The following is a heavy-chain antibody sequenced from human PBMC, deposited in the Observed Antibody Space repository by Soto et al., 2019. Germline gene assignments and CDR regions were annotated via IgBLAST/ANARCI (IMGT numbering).Heavy chain of an antibody. CDR3: ARGWEFLQNYFYGMDV. J-gene: IGHJ6*02. CDR2: IYSGGST. CDR1: GFTVSRNY. V-gene: IGHV3-53*01. D-gene: IGHD3-10*01. Sequence: GGSLRLSCAASGFTVSRNYMSWVRQAPGKGLEWVSLIYSGGSTYYADSVKGRFTIPRDNSKNTVYLQMNSLRAEDTAVYYCARGWEFLQNYFYGMDVWGQGTRVTVSS.